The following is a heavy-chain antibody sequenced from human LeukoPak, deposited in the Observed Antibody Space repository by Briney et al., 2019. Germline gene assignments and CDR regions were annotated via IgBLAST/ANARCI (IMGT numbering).Heavy chain of an antibody. CDR2: ISGSGGST. Sequence: GGSLRLSCAASGFTFSSYAMSWVRQAPGKGLEWVSAISGSGGSTYYADSVKGRFTISRDNSKNTLYLQMNSLRAEDTAVYYCAKAPYDFWSGYVDYWGQGTLVTVSS. V-gene: IGHV3-23*01. CDR3: AKAPYDFWSGYVDY. CDR1: GFTFSSYA. J-gene: IGHJ4*02. D-gene: IGHD3-3*01.